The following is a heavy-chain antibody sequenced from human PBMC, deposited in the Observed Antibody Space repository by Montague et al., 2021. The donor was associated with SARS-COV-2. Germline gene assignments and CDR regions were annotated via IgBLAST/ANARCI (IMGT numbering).Heavy chain of an antibody. CDR1: GFSLGTSGMC. V-gene: IGHV2-70*11. CDR2: XDWXDDK. J-gene: IGHJ4*02. Sequence: PALVKPTQTLTLTCTFSGFSLGTSGMCVSWIRQPPGKALEWLARXDWXDDKYYSTSLKTRLTISKDTSKNQVVLTMTNMDPVDTATYYCAREYSSGVYFDYWGQGTLVTVSS. D-gene: IGHD6-19*01. CDR3: AREYSSGVYFDY.